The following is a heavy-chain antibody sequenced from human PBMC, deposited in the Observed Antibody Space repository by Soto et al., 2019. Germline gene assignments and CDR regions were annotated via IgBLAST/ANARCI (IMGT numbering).Heavy chain of an antibody. V-gene: IGHV3-48*01. CDR3: ARLKTGSPYDFWSGYRTYYYYYYMDV. D-gene: IGHD3-3*01. CDR2: ISSSSSTI. J-gene: IGHJ6*03. Sequence: QPGGSLRLACAASGFTFSIYSMNWVRQAPGKGLEWVSYISSSSSTIYYADSVKGRFTISRDNAKNSLYLQMKSLRAEDTAVYYCARLKTGSPYDFWSGYRTYYYYYYMDVWGKGTTVTVSS. CDR1: GFTFSIYS.